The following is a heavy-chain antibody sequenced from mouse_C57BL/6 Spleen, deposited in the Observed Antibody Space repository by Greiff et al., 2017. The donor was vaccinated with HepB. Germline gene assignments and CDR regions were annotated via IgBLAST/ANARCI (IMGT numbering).Heavy chain of an antibody. V-gene: IGHV1-80*01. CDR2: IYPGDGDT. J-gene: IGHJ1*03. Sequence: VQLQQSGAELVKPGASVKISCKASGYAFSSYWMNWVKQRPGKGLEWIGQIYPGDGDTNYNGKCKGKATLTADKSSSTAYMQLSSLTSEDSAVYFCATNYYGSSYGYFDVWGTGTTVTVSS. D-gene: IGHD1-1*01. CDR3: ATNYYGSSYGYFDV. CDR1: GYAFSSYW.